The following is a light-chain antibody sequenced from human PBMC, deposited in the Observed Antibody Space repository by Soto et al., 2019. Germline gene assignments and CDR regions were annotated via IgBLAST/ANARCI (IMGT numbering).Light chain of an antibody. CDR1: SSDVGGYNY. CDR2: EVS. Sequence: QSALTQPASVSGSPGQSITISCTGTSSDVGGYNYVSWYQQHPGKAPKLMIYEVSNRPSGFSNRFSGSKTGNTASLSISGLQAEDEADYHCSSYTSSSTHYVFGTGTKLTVL. J-gene: IGLJ1*01. V-gene: IGLV2-14*01. CDR3: SSYTSSSTHYV.